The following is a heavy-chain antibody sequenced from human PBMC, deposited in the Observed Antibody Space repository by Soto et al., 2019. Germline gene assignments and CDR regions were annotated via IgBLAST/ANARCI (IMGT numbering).Heavy chain of an antibody. CDR3: ARLDFWSGYPPDYMDV. D-gene: IGHD3-3*01. CDR1: GFTFSSYD. Sequence: PGGSLRLSCAASGFTFSSYDMHWVRQATGKGLEWVSAIGTAGDTYYPGSVKGRFTISRENAKNSLYLQMNSLRAEDTAVYYCARLDFWSGYPPDYMDVWGKGTTVTVSS. CDR2: IGTAGDT. J-gene: IGHJ6*03. V-gene: IGHV3-13*01.